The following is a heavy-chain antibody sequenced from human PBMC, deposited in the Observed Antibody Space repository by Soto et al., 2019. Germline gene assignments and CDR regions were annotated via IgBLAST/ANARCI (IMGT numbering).Heavy chain of an antibody. CDR2: ITTAGDT. V-gene: IGHV3-13*01. J-gene: IGHJ6*02. Sequence: PGGSLRLSCAASGFTFSNYDMHWVRQVTGKGLEWVSGITTAGDTYYAGSVKGRFTISREKAKNSLYLQMNSLSAGDTAVYYCARELHGGSYGMDVWGQGTTVTVS. CDR3: ARELHGGSYGMDV. CDR1: GFTFSNYD.